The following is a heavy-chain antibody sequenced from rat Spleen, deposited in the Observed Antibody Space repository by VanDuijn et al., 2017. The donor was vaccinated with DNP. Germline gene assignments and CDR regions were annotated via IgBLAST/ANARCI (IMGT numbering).Heavy chain of an antibody. D-gene: IGHD4-3*01. CDR1: GYSITNNY. V-gene: IGHV3-1*01. Sequence: EVQLQESGPGLVKPSQSLSLTCSVTGYSITNNYWGWVRKFPGNKMEWVGHITYSGDTRYNPSLRSRISITRDTSKNQYYLHLNSVTTADTATYDGALQNIVRGWFFDFWRPGTMVTVSS. CDR3: ALQNIVRGWFFDF. J-gene: IGHJ1*01. CDR2: ITYSGDT.